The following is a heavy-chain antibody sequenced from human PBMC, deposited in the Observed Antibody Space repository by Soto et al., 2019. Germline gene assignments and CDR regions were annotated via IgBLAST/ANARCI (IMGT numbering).Heavy chain of an antibody. Sequence: PXETLSLTCTVSGCSINSGGHYWSWIRHHPGKGLEWIGYTYFSGTTYYNPSLKSRVIISVDTSKNQFSLKLSSVTAADTAVYYCARGGGGHYLDYWGQGALVTVSS. D-gene: IGHD2-15*01. CDR1: GCSINSGGHY. J-gene: IGHJ4*02. V-gene: IGHV4-31*03. CDR2: TYFSGTT. CDR3: ARGGGGHYLDY.